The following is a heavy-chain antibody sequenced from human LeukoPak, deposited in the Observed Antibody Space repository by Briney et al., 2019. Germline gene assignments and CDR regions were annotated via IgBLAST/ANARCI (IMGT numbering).Heavy chain of an antibody. CDR1: GFTFSMYW. D-gene: IGHD3-22*01. CDR3: AKSYDISRFYPY. Sequence: GGSLRLSCAASGFTFSMYWMSWVRQTPGKGLEWVSVISGGGGSTDYADSVKGRFTVSRDNSKNTLYLQMDSLTVEDTAVYYCAKSYDISRFYPYWGQGTLVTVSS. CDR2: ISGGGGST. V-gene: IGHV3-23*01. J-gene: IGHJ4*02.